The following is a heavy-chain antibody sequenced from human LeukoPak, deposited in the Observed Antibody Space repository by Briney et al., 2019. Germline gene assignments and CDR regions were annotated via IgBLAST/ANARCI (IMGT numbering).Heavy chain of an antibody. CDR3: ARAHFIYGDYPPYYFDY. Sequence: GGSLRLSCAASGFTFSSYGMHWVRQAPGKGLEWVAVIWYDGSNKYYADSVKGRFTISRDNSKNTLYLQMNSLRAEDTAVYYCARAHFIYGDYPPYYFDYWGQGTLVTVSS. V-gene: IGHV3-33*01. CDR1: GFTFSSYG. CDR2: IWYDGSNK. J-gene: IGHJ4*02. D-gene: IGHD4-17*01.